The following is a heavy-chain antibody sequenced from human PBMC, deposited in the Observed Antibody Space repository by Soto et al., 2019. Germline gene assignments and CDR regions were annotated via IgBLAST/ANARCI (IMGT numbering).Heavy chain of an antibody. D-gene: IGHD4-4*01. Sequence: QVQLQESGPGLVKPSQTLSLTCAVSGVSINAGGYSWNWIRQSPGKALEWMGHIYQSGSTYYKPSIEGRIIISLDMSKNDFSLEVTSVTPADTAVYFCAIGDYNDYFDFWGQGALVTVSS. CDR1: GVSINAGGYS. V-gene: IGHV4-30-2*06. J-gene: IGHJ4*02. CDR3: AIGDYNDYFDF. CDR2: IYQSGST.